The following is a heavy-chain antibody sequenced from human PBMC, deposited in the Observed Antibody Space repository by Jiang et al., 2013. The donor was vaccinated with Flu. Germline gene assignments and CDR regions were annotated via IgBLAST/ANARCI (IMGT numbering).Heavy chain of an antibody. V-gene: IGHV3-33*08. J-gene: IGHJ6*02. CDR1: GFTFSSYG. CDR2: IWYDGSNK. D-gene: IGHD4-17*01. Sequence: VQLLESGGGVVQPGRSLRLSCAASGFTFSSYGMHWVRQAPGKGLEWVAVIWYDGSNKYYADSVKGRFTISRDNSKNTLYLQMNSLRAEDTAVYYCARDLGEVTTRAQKYYYYGMDVWGQGTTVTVSS. CDR3: ARDLGEVTTRAQKYYYYGMDV.